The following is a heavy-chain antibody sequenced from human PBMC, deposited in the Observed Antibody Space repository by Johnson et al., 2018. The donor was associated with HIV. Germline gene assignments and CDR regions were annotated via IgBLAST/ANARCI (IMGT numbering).Heavy chain of an antibody. CDR1: GFTFSNHW. CDR2: IYSGGST. V-gene: IGHV3-66*02. J-gene: IGHJ3*02. CDR3: ARGRKTVTTVRPSAFDI. Sequence: VQLVESGGGLVQSGGSLRLSCAASGFTFSNHWMHWVRQAPGKGLEWVSVIYSGGSTYYADSVKGRFTISRDNSKNTLYLQMNSLRAEYTAVYYCARGRKTVTTVRPSAFDIWGQGTMVTVSS. D-gene: IGHD4-17*01.